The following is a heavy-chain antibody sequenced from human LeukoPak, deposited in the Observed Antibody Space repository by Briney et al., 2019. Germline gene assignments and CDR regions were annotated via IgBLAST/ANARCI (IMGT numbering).Heavy chain of an antibody. CDR3: ARDRYCSGGSCYGWFDP. CDR1: RFNFSSYW. D-gene: IGHD2-15*01. Sequence: PGGSLRLSCAAPRFNFSSYWMNWVRQAPGKGLVWVSRISSDGSSTSYADSVKGRFTISRDNAKNTLYLQMNSLRAEDTAVYHCARDRYCSGGSCYGWFDPWGQGTLVTVSS. J-gene: IGHJ5*02. V-gene: IGHV3-74*01. CDR2: ISSDGSST.